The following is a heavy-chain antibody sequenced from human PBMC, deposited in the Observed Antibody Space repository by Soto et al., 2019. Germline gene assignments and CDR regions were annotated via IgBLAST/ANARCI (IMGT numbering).Heavy chain of an antibody. CDR2: INDTGNI. CDR1: GGSFSGYQ. J-gene: IGHJ6*03. D-gene: IGHD3-10*01. Sequence: QVQLQQWGAGLLKPSETLSLTCAVYGGSFSGYQWTWIRQTPGKGLEWIGEINDTGNINYNPSPKSRFTIFIDTPKKQISLKLTTVTAADTAVYYCARGLILWFGELSRRGGYYYYMDVWGKGTTVTVSS. V-gene: IGHV4-34*01. CDR3: ARGLILWFGELSRRGGYYYYMDV.